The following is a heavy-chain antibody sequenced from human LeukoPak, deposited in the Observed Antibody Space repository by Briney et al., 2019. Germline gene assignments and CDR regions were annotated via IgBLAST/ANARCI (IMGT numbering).Heavy chain of an antibody. CDR2: FYYSGSI. D-gene: IGHD3-22*01. Sequence: PSETLSLICTVSGASISSYYWSWIRQPPGKGLEWIGDFYYSGSIKYNPSLKSRVTMSVDTSKNQFPLKLSSVTAADTAIYYCARENPSGYYNRPIDYWGQGTLVTVSS. CDR3: ARENPSGYYNRPIDY. J-gene: IGHJ4*02. CDR1: GASISSYY. V-gene: IGHV4-59*01.